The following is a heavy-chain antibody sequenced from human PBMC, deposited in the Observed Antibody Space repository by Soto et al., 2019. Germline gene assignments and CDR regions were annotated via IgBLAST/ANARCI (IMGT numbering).Heavy chain of an antibody. J-gene: IGHJ4*02. D-gene: IGHD2-2*03. CDR2: ITDSSDTV. Sequence: EVQLVESGGGLVQPGGSLRLSCVASGFSFSNYNMNWVRQAPGQGLEWVSYITDSSDTVHYADSVRGRFTISRDNAERSLYLQMNSLRDEDTAVYFCARDVGNGYYLDYWCRGTLVTVSS. V-gene: IGHV3-48*02. CDR3: ARDVGNGYYLDY. CDR1: GFSFSNYN.